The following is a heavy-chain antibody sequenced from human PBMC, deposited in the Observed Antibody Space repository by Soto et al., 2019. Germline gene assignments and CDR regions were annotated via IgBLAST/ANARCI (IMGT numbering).Heavy chain of an antibody. CDR2: VFHTGGT. V-gene: IGHV4-4*02. CDR1: SDSIAGENW. CDR3: ARVFSSGSGWMYYFDF. J-gene: IGHJ4*02. Sequence: QVQLQESGPGLVKPSETLSLTCTVSSDSIAGENWWSWVGQPPGLGLEWIGEVFHTGGTNYNPSLKSRVTMEADKSKNQFSLKLISATAADTAVYYCARVFSSGSGWMYYFDFWGQGTLVSVSS. D-gene: IGHD6-19*01.